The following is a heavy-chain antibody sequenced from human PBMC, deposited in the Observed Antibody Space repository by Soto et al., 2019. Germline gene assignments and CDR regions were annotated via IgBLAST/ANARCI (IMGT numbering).Heavy chain of an antibody. CDR1: GGTFSSYT. CDR2: INPSGGST. V-gene: IGHV1-46*01. CDR3: ARDRTTTLTHGMDV. Sequence: GASVKVSCKASGGTFSSYTISWVRQAPGQGLEWMGIINPSGGSTSYAQKFQGRVTMTRDTSTSTVYMELSSLRSEDTAVYYCARDRTTTLTHGMDVWGQGTTVTVS. J-gene: IGHJ6*02. D-gene: IGHD4-17*01.